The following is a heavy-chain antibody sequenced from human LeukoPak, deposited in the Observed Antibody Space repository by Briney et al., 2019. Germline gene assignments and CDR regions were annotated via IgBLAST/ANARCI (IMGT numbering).Heavy chain of an antibody. CDR2: IKQDGSEK. Sequence: GGSLRLSCSASGFTFSSYWMTWVRQAPGKGLEWVANIKQDGSEKYYVDSVKGRFTISRDNAKNSLYLQMNSLRAEDTAVYYCARETPSAAGTVQYYYYYMDVWGKGTTVTVSS. J-gene: IGHJ6*03. D-gene: IGHD6-13*01. V-gene: IGHV3-7*01. CDR1: GFTFSSYW. CDR3: ARETPSAAGTVQYYYYYMDV.